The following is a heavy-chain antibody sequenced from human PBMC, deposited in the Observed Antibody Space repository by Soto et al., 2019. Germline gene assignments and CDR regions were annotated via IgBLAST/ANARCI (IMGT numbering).Heavy chain of an antibody. CDR2: IVVGSGNT. Sequence: QMQLVQSGPEVKKPGTSVKVSCKASGFTFTSSAVQWVRQARGQRLEWIGWIVVGSGNTNYAQKFQERVTITRDMSTSTAYMELSSLRSEDTAVYYCAADNGRDSSGYYLWGQGTLVTVSS. D-gene: IGHD3-22*01. CDR3: AADNGRDSSGYYL. CDR1: GFTFTSSA. V-gene: IGHV1-58*01. J-gene: IGHJ5*02.